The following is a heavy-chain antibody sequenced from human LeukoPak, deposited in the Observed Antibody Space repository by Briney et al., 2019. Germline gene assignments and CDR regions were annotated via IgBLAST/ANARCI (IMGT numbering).Heavy chain of an antibody. CDR1: GFTVSSNY. J-gene: IGHJ4*02. CDR2: IYSGGST. Sequence: PGGSLRLSCAASGFTVSSNYMSWVRQAPGKELEWVSVIYSGGSTYYADSVQGRFTISRDNSKSTLCLQMNSLRAEDTAVYYCAKQLGYCSDGSCYFPYWGQGTLVTVSS. CDR3: AKQLGYCSDGSCYFPY. D-gene: IGHD2-15*01. V-gene: IGHV3-53*01.